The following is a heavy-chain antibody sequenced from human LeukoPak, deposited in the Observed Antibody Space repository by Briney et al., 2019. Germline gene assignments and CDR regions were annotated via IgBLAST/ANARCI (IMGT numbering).Heavy chain of an antibody. CDR1: GGSISSYY. Sequence: KTSETLSLTCTVSGGSISSYYWSWIRQPPGKGLEWIGYIYYSGSTNYNPSHKSRVTISVDTSKNQFSLKLSSVTAADTAVYYCARDGSGWSPSGMDVWGQGTTVTVSS. V-gene: IGHV4-59*01. D-gene: IGHD6-19*01. CDR2: IYYSGST. CDR3: ARDGSGWSPSGMDV. J-gene: IGHJ6*02.